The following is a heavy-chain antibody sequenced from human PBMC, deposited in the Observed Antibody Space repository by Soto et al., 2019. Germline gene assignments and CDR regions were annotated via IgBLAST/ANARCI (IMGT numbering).Heavy chain of an antibody. V-gene: IGHV1-18*01. D-gene: IGHD2-2*01. J-gene: IGHJ4*02. CDR3: AGGGYCTRPNCYGPTHPFDY. CDR1: GYTFSNYA. CDR2: ISAYNGNT. Sequence: QVQLVQSGAEVKKPGASVKVSCKTSGYTFSNYAFTWVRQAPGQGLEWMGWISAYNGNTNYAQEFQGRVTMTTDTSTSTAYMELRSLRSDDTAVYYCAGGGYCTRPNCYGPTHPFDYWGQGTLVTVSS.